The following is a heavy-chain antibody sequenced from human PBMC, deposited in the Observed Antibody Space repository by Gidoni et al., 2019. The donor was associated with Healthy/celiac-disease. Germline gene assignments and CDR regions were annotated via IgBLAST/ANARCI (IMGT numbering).Heavy chain of an antibody. Sequence: QLQLQESGPGLVKPSETLSLTCTVSGGSISSSSYYWGWIRQPPGKGLEWIGSIYYSGSTYYNPSLKSRVTISVDTSKNQFSLKLSSVTAADTAVYYCARQEKDGYNHRAGYFDYWGQGTLVTVSS. CDR2: IYYSGST. CDR3: ARQEKDGYNHRAGYFDY. CDR1: GGSISSSSYY. D-gene: IGHD5-12*01. J-gene: IGHJ4*02. V-gene: IGHV4-39*01.